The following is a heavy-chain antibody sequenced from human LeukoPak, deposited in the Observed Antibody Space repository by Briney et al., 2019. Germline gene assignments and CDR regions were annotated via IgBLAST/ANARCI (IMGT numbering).Heavy chain of an antibody. J-gene: IGHJ4*02. CDR2: INPNSGGT. CDR1: GYTFTGYY. CDR3: ARGSYGNY. D-gene: IGHD5-18*01. V-gene: IGHV1-2*06. Sequence: GASVKVSXKASGYTFTGYYMHWVRQAPGQGLEWIGRINPNSGGTNYAQKFQGRVTMARDTSISTAYMELSRLRSDDTAVYYCARGSYGNYWGQGTLVTVSS.